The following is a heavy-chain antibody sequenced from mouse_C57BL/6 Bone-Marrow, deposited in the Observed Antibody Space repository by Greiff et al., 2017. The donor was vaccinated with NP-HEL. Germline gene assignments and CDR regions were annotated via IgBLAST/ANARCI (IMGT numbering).Heavy chain of an antibody. J-gene: IGHJ3*01. CDR1: GYTFTSYW. Sequence: EVQLQQSGTVLARPGASVKMSCKTSGYTFTSYWMHWVKQRPGQGLEWIGAIYPGNSDTSYNPKFKGKAKLTAVTSASTAYMELSSLTNEDSAVYYCTRDYYDYDPPGFAYWGQGTLVTVSA. CDR2: IYPGNSDT. V-gene: IGHV1-5*01. D-gene: IGHD2-4*01. CDR3: TRDYYDYDPPGFAY.